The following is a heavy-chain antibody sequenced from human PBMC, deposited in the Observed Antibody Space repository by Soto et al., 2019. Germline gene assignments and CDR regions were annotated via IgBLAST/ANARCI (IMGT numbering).Heavy chain of an antibody. J-gene: IGHJ5*02. CDR3: ARDPSIVLMVYAYNWFDP. Sequence: ASVEVSCKASGYTFTSYGISWVRQAPGQGLEWMGWISAYNGNTNYAQKLQGRVTMTTDTSTSTAYMELRSLRSDDTAVYYCARDPSIVLMVYAYNWFDPWGQGTLVTVSS. CDR2: ISAYNGNT. CDR1: GYTFTSYG. D-gene: IGHD2-8*01. V-gene: IGHV1-18*01.